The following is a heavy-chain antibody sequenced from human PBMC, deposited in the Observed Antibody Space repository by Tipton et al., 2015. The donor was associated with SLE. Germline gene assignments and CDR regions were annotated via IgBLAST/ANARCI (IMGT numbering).Heavy chain of an antibody. CDR2: INHSGFT. V-gene: IGHV4-34*01. J-gene: IGHJ3*02. Sequence: TLSLTCAVNGGSLSGYAWSWIRQPPGKGLEWIGEINHSGFTNYRPSLKSRVTMSADRSTNQLSLKLSSVTAADTAVYYCARAEGSWDAFDIWGQGTMVTVSS. CDR1: GGSLSGYA. D-gene: IGHD2-15*01. CDR3: ARAEGSWDAFDI.